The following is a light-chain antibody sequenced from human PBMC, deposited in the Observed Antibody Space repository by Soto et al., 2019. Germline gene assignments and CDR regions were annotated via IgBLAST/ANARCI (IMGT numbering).Light chain of an antibody. V-gene: IGLV1-47*01. CDR1: SSNIGSNY. Sequence: QSVLTQPPSASGTPGQRVTISCSGSSSNIGSNYEYWYQQLPGTAPKLLIYRNNQRPSGVPDRFSGSKSGTSASLAISGLRSEDDAHYYCAAWDDSLSGHVVFGRGTKLTVL. J-gene: IGLJ2*01. CDR2: RNN. CDR3: AAWDDSLSGHVV.